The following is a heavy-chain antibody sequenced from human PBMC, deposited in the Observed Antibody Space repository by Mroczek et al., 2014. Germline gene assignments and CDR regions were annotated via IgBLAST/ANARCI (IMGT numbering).Heavy chain of an antibody. Sequence: VQLVQSGGGLIQPGGSLRLSCAASGFSPSSNYMTWVRQAPGKGLEWVSVIYSGGSTYYADSVKGRFTISRDKSKNTVYLQMNSLRADDTAVYYCARSLGGPYGSRGYFYYYMDVWGQGTTVTVSS. D-gene: IGHD3-10*01. CDR1: GFSPSSNY. CDR3: ARSLGGPYGSRGYFYYYMDV. J-gene: IGHJ6*03. CDR2: IYSGGST. V-gene: IGHV3-53*01.